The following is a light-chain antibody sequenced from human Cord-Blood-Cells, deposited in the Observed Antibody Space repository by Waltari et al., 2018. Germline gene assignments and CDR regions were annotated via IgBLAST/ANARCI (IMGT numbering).Light chain of an antibody. V-gene: IGKV3-11*01. CDR1: QRVSSY. CDR3: QQRSNWPLT. Sequence: EIVLTQSPATLSLSPGERATLSCRASQRVSSYLAWYQQKPGQAPRLLIYDASNMATGIPARFSGSGSGTDCTLTISSLEPEDFAVYYCQQRSNWPLTFGGGTKVEIK. CDR2: DAS. J-gene: IGKJ4*01.